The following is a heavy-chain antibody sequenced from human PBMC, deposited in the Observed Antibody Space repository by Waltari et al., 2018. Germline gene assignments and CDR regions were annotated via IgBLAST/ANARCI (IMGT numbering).Heavy chain of an antibody. CDR1: GYTHPELS. Sequence: QVQLVQSGAEVKKPGASVTVSCQDSGYTHPELSIHSVRLAPEKGIEWMGGFEPEDGETIYAQKFQGRVTMTEETSTDTAYMELSSLRSEDTAVYYCATKNIRVLGGTWWFDPWGQGTLVTVSS. CDR3: ATKNIRVLGGTWWFDP. D-gene: IGHD6-19*01. CDR2: FEPEDGET. J-gene: IGHJ5*02. V-gene: IGHV1-24*01.